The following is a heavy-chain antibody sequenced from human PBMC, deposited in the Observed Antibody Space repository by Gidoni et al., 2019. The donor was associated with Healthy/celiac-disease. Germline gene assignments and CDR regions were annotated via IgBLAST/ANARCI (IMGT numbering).Heavy chain of an antibody. V-gene: IGHV4-59*01. CDR2: IYYSWST. Sequence: QVQLQESGPGLVKPSETLSLTCTVSGGSISSYYWIWIRQPPRKGLAWIGYIYYSWSTNHSPSIKSRVTISGDTTKDQFSLKLSSVTVADTAVYYCARDSWNFNYDCWGGYGVGMDVWGQGTTVTVSS. D-gene: IGHD3-3*01. CDR3: ARDSWNFNYDCWGGYGVGMDV. CDR1: GGSISSYY. J-gene: IGHJ6*02.